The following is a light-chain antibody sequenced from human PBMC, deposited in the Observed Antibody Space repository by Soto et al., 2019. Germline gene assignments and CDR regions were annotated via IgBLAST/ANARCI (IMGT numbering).Light chain of an antibody. CDR2: KDS. CDR3: QHYNDYSRM. V-gene: IGKV1-5*03. CDR1: QSVDSW. Sequence: DIQMTQSPSTLSASIGDRVTITFRTSQSVDSWLAWYQQKPGKAPKLLIYKDSSLQTGVPSRFSGSGSGTEFILTISSLQPDYFATYYCQHYNDYSRMFGQGTKVEIK. J-gene: IGKJ1*01.